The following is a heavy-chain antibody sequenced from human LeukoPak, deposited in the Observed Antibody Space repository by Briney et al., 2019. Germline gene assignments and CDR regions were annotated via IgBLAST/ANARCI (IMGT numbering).Heavy chain of an antibody. J-gene: IGHJ6*03. CDR3: AKNGDRGAYCSGGTCYPYYYYYMDV. Sequence: GESLKISCKGSGYSFTNYWIGWVRQMPGKGLEWMGIIYPGDSDTRYSPSFQGQVTISADKSISTAYLQWSSLRAEDTAIYYCAKNGDRGAYCSGGTCYPYYYYYMDVWGKGTTVTISS. V-gene: IGHV5-51*01. CDR2: IYPGDSDT. D-gene: IGHD2-15*01. CDR1: GYSFTNYW.